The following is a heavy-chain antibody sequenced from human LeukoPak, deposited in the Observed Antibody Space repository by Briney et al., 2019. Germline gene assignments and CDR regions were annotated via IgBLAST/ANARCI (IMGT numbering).Heavy chain of an antibody. V-gene: IGHV3-23*01. D-gene: IGHD3-16*01. CDR1: GFTFSSYG. J-gene: IGHJ4*02. Sequence: GGSLRLSCAASGFTFSSYGMSWVRQAPGKGVEWVSSISIGGGTTYYADSVKGRFTISRDKSKNTLYLQMNSLRAEDTAIYYCVTGLGQPHEYWGQGTLLTVSS. CDR2: ISIGGGTT. CDR3: VTGLGQPHEY.